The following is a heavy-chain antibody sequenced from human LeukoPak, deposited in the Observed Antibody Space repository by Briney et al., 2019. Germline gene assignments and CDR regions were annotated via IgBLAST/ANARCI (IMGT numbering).Heavy chain of an antibody. CDR2: ISPYNGNT. J-gene: IGHJ4*02. V-gene: IGHV1-18*03. D-gene: IGHD3-22*01. Sequence: ASVKVSCKASGYTFTSYGISWVRQAPGQGLEWMGWISPYNGNTDYAQKLQGRVTMATDTSTSTAYMELRSLRSEDMAVYYCARVVGTGYYYYFDYWGQGTLVTVSS. CDR1: GYTFTSYG. CDR3: ARVVGTGYYYYFDY.